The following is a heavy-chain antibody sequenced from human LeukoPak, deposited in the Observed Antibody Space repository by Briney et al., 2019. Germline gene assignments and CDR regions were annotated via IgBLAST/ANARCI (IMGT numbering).Heavy chain of an antibody. Sequence: ASVKVSCKASGYTFTSYAMHWVRRAPGQRLEWMGWINAGNGNTKYSQKFQGRVTITRDTSASTAYMELSSLRSEDTAVYYCARDVSSSWFDAFDIWGQGTMVTVSS. CDR3: ARDVSSSWFDAFDI. D-gene: IGHD6-13*01. CDR1: GYTFTSYA. J-gene: IGHJ3*02. CDR2: INAGNGNT. V-gene: IGHV1-3*01.